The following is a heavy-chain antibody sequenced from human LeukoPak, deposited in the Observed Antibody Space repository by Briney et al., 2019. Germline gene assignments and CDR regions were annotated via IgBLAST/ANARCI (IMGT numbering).Heavy chain of an antibody. D-gene: IGHD2-8*02. CDR1: GFTFSTYG. Sequence: GRSLRLSCAASGFTFSTYGMHWVRQSPGKGLEWVAVISYDGSYKEYADSVKGRFTISRDNSKNTLYLQMNSLRAEDTAVYCCAKMLNTGHAHAALDYWGQGTLVTVSS. J-gene: IGHJ4*02. V-gene: IGHV3-30*18. CDR3: AKMLNTGHAHAALDY. CDR2: ISYDGSYK.